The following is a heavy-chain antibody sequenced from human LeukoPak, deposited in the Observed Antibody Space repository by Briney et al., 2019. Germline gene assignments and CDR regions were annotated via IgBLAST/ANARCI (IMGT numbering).Heavy chain of an antibody. CDR3: TKGELLLSASDF. D-gene: IGHD2-15*01. V-gene: IGHV3-30*18. J-gene: IGHJ4*02. CDR2: ISYDGSNE. CDR1: GFTLGSYG. Sequence: GGSLRLSCAASGFTLGSYGMHWVRQAPGKGLEWVASISYDGSNEYYGDSVKGRFSVSRDNSKNTLYLQMNSLRAEDTAVYYCTKGELLLSASDFWGQGTLVTVSS.